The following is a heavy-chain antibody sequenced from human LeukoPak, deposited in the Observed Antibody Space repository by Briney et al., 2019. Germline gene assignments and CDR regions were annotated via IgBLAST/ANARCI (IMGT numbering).Heavy chain of an antibody. Sequence: GGSLRLSCAASGFTVSSNYMSWVRQAPGKGLEWVSVIYSGGSTYYADSVKGRFTISRDNSKNALYLQMNSLRAEDTAVYYCAREPMGGWFDPWGQGTLVTVSS. J-gene: IGHJ5*02. D-gene: IGHD3-10*01. CDR3: AREPMGGWFDP. V-gene: IGHV3-53*01. CDR2: IYSGGST. CDR1: GFTVSSNY.